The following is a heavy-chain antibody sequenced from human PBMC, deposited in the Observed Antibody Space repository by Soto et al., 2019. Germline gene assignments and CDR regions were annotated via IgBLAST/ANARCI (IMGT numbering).Heavy chain of an antibody. V-gene: IGHV3-21*01. Sequence: GGSLRLSCAASGFNFNSYTINWVRQAPGKRLEWLSSISSSGYIFSTDSVRGRFTISRDNAKNSVYLQIHSLRAEDTAVYFCATDCSGGSCYPGMDVWGQGTTVTVSS. CDR2: ISSSGYI. D-gene: IGHD2-15*01. J-gene: IGHJ6*02. CDR3: ATDCSGGSCYPGMDV. CDR1: GFNFNSYT.